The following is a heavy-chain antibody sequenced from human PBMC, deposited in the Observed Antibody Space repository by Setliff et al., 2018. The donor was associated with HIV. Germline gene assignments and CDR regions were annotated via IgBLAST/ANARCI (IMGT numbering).Heavy chain of an antibody. CDR1: GFTFSYFW. D-gene: IGHD3-22*01. J-gene: IGHJ4*02. CDR3: ARDWGEYYDSSGFSY. Sequence: RLSCAASGFTFSYFWMSWVRQAPGKGLEWVANIKQDGSEKYYVDSVKGRFTISRDNAKNSLYLQMNSLRAEDTAVYYCARDWGEYYDSSGFSYWGQGTLVTVSS. V-gene: IGHV3-7*01. CDR2: IKQDGSEK.